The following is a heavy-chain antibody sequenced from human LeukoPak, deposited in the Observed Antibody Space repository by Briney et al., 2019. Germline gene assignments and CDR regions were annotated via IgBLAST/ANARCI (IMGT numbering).Heavy chain of an antibody. CDR1: GGSFSGYY. J-gene: IGHJ4*02. CDR2: INHSGST. V-gene: IGHV4-34*01. CDR3: ARGGRWSGYGRGYCSGGSCYSHFDY. Sequence: SETLSLTCAVYGGSFSGYYWSWIRQPPGKGLEWIGEINHSGSTNYNPSLKSRVTISVDTSKNQFSLKLSSVTAADTAVYYCARGGRWSGYGRGYCSGGSCYSHFDYWGQGTLVTVSS. D-gene: IGHD2-15*01.